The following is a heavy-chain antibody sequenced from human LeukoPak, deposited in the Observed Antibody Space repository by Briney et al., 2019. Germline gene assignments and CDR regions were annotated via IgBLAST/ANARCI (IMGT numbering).Heavy chain of an antibody. CDR3: ARHYCSSTSCQMGAYYYYGMDV. V-gene: IGHV5-51*01. CDR1: GYSFTSDW. D-gene: IGHD2-2*01. Sequence: GESLKISCKGSGYSFTSDWIGWVRQMPGKGLEWMGIIYPGDSHTTYSPSFQGQVTISADKSISTAYLQWSSLKASDTAMYYCARHYCSSTSCQMGAYYYYGMDVWGQGTTVTVSS. CDR2: IYPGDSHT. J-gene: IGHJ6*02.